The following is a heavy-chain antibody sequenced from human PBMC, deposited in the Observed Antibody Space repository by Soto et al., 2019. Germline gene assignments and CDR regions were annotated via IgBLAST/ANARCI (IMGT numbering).Heavy chain of an antibody. Sequence: PGGSLRLSCAASGFSLSNYGMNLVRQSPGRGLEWVSYISSSGSIIYYADSVKGRFTISRDNAKNSLYLQMNSLRAEDTAVYYCARDLGYYQSDGYFDYWGQGALITVSS. CDR2: ISSSGSII. D-gene: IGHD3-22*01. CDR1: GFSLSNYG. V-gene: IGHV3-48*01. CDR3: ARDLGYYQSDGYFDY. J-gene: IGHJ4*02.